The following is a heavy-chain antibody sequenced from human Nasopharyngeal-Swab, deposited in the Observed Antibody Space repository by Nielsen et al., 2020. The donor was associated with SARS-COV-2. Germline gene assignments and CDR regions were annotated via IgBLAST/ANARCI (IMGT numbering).Heavy chain of an antibody. V-gene: IGHV4-34*01. CDR2: INHSGST. CDR1: GGSFSGYY. CDR3: ARGVTMVRGVIRKAGDYFDY. Sequence: SETLSLTCAVYGGSFSGYYWSWIRQPPGKGLEWIGEINHSGSTNYNPSLKSRVTISVDTSKNQFSLKLSSVTAVDTAVYYCARGVTMVRGVIRKAGDYFDYWGQGTLVTVSS. J-gene: IGHJ4*02. D-gene: IGHD3-10*01.